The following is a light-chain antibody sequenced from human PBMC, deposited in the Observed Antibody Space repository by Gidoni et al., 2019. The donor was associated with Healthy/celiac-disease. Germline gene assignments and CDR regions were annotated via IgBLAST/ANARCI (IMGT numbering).Light chain of an antibody. CDR2: AAS. CDR1: QSISSY. CDR3: QQSYSTRPAWT. Sequence: DIQMTQTRSSLSASVGDRVTSTCRASQSISSYVNWYQQKPGKAPKPLIYAASSLQSGVPSRFSGSGSGTDFTLTITSLQPEDFATYYCQQSYSTRPAWTFGQGTKVEIK. J-gene: IGKJ1*01. V-gene: IGKV1-39*01.